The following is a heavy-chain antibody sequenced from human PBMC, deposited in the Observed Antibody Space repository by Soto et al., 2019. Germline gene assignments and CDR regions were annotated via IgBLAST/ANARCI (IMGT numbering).Heavy chain of an antibody. Sequence: ASVKVSCKASGYTFTSYGISWVRHAPGQGLEWMGWISAYNGNTNYAQKLQGRVTMTTDTSTSTAYMELRSLRSDDTAVYYCARLGGSGSNYYYYYYMDVWGKGTTVTVSS. CDR2: ISAYNGNT. CDR3: ARLGGSGSNYYYYYYMDV. CDR1: GYTFTSYG. V-gene: IGHV1-18*01. J-gene: IGHJ6*03. D-gene: IGHD3-10*01.